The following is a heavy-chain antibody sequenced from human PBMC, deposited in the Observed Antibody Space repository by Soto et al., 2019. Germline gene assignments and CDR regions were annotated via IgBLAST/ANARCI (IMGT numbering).Heavy chain of an antibody. Sequence: PSVTLPLTCTVSGGSIRSYYWSWIRQPPGKGLDWIGYIYYTEKTNYNPSLKSRVTISVDTSKNQFSLKLRSVTAADTGVYFCARARFQLLHPYYYGMDVWGQGTAVTVSS. CDR3: ARARFQLLHPYYYGMDV. V-gene: IGHV4-59*01. CDR1: GGSIRSYY. D-gene: IGHD2-15*01. J-gene: IGHJ6*02. CDR2: IYYTEKT.